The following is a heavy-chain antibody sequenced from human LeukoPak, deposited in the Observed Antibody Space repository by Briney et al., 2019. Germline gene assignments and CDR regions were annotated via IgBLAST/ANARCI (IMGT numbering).Heavy chain of an antibody. CDR3: ARAVYDSSGYYRYYFDY. V-gene: IGHV3-13*01. D-gene: IGHD3-22*01. J-gene: IGHJ4*02. CDR1: GFTFSSYA. Sequence: GGSLRLSCAASGFTFSSYAMSWVRQATGKGLEWVSAIGTAGDTYYPGSVKGRFTISRENAKNSLYLQMNSLRAEDTAVYYCARAVYDSSGYYRYYFDYWGQGTLVTVSS. CDR2: IGTAGDT.